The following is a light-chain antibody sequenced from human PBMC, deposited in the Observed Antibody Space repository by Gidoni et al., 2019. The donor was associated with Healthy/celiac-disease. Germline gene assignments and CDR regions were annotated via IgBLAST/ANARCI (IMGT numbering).Light chain of an antibody. V-gene: IGKV3-15*01. J-gene: IGKJ1*01. CDR3: QQYNNWPRT. CDR2: GAS. Sequence: EIVMTQSPANLSVSPGERATLSGRASQSVSSNLAWYQQKPGQAPRLLIYGASTSATGIPARFSGSGSGPEFTLTISSLQSEDFAVSYCQQYNNWPRTFGQGTKVEIQ. CDR1: QSVSSN.